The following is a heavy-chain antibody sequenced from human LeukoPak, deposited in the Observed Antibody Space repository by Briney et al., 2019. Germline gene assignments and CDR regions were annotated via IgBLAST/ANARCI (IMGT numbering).Heavy chain of an antibody. Sequence: PPETLSLTCTVSGGSISSGSYYWSWIRQPAGKGLEWIGRIYTSGSTNYNPSLKSRVTISVDTSKSQFSLKLSSVTAADTAVYYCARVVQGRITMVRGVINWFDPWGQGTLVTVSS. CDR1: GGSISSGSYY. J-gene: IGHJ5*02. CDR3: ARVVQGRITMVRGVINWFDP. D-gene: IGHD3-10*01. V-gene: IGHV4-61*02. CDR2: IYTSGST.